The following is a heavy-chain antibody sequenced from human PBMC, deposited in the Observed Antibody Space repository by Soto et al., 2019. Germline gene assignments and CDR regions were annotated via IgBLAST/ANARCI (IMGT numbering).Heavy chain of an antibody. V-gene: IGHV4-59*01. CDR1: GGSISSYY. J-gene: IGHJ6*02. Sequence: QVQLQESGPGLVKPSETLSLTCTVSGGSISSYYWSWIRQPPGKGLEWIGYIYYSGSTNYNPSLKRRVNISVDTSKNHFSLKLRSVTAEDTAVYYCARVDEQILRYGMDVWGQGTTVTVSS. D-gene: IGHD2-15*01. CDR3: ARVDEQILRYGMDV. CDR2: IYYSGST.